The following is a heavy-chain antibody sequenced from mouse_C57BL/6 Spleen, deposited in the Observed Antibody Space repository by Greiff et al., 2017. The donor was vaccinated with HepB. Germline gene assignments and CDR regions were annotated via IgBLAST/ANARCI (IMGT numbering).Heavy chain of an antibody. J-gene: IGHJ4*01. D-gene: IGHD2-4*01. V-gene: IGHV1-69*01. Sequence: QVQLQQPGAELVMPGASVKLSCKASGYTFTSYWMHWVKQRPGQGLEWIGEIDPSDSYTNYNQKFKGKSTLTVDKSSSTAYMQLSSLTSEDSAVYYCASSPYDYDGKYYAMDYWGQGTSVTVSS. CDR3: ASSPYDYDGKYYAMDY. CDR1: GYTFTSYW. CDR2: IDPSDSYT.